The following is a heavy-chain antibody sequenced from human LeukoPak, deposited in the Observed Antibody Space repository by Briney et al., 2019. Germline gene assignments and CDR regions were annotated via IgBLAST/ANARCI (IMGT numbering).Heavy chain of an antibody. Sequence: GGSLRLSCAASGFTFSSYAMSWVRQAPGKGLERVSAISGSGGSTYYADSVKGRFTISRDNSKNTLYLQMNSLRAEDTAVYYCAKTSTSRDIVVVPVAYWGQGTLVTVSS. CDR1: GFTFSSYA. J-gene: IGHJ4*02. V-gene: IGHV3-23*01. D-gene: IGHD2-2*01. CDR2: ISGSGGST. CDR3: AKTSTSRDIVVVPVAY.